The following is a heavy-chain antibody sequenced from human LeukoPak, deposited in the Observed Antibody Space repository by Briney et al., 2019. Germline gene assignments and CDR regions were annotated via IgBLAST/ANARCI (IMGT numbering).Heavy chain of an antibody. Sequence: PSETLSLTCAVYGGSFSGYYWSWIRQPPGKGLEWIGEINHSGSTNYNPSLKSRVTISVDTSKNQFSLKLSPVTAADTAVYYCARRRSSSWTGGDIWGQGTMVTVSS. J-gene: IGHJ3*02. CDR2: INHSGST. CDR1: GGSFSGYY. CDR3: ARRRSSSWTGGDI. V-gene: IGHV4-34*01. D-gene: IGHD6-13*01.